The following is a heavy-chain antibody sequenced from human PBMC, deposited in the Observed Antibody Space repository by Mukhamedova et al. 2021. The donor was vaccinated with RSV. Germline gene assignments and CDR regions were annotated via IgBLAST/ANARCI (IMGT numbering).Heavy chain of an antibody. Sequence: GLEWVANINQDGSGKYYVDSVKGRFTISRDNAKNSLYLQMNSPRAEDTAVYYCARYLRSFDYWGQGTLVTVSS. CDR3: ARYLRSFDY. J-gene: IGHJ4*02. D-gene: IGHD3-9*01. CDR2: INQDGSGK. V-gene: IGHV3-7*01.